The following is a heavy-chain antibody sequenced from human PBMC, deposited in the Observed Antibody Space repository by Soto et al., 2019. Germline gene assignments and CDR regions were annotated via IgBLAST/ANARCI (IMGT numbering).Heavy chain of an antibody. CDR2: ISGGGSNT. CDR1: GFPFSSYV. V-gene: IGHV3-23*01. J-gene: IGHJ4*02. D-gene: IGHD4-4*01. CDR3: AKDSNKYSSSLRGRYFDY. Sequence: GGALRLSCAASGFPFSSYVMSWVRQARGKGLEWVSGISGGGSNTFYADSVKGRFTISRDNSKNTLLLQMNSLGAEDTAVYYCAKDSNKYSSSLRGRYFDYWGQGIGVTVSS.